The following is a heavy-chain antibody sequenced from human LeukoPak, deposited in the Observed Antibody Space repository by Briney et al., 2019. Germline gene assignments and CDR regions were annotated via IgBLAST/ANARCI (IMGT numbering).Heavy chain of an antibody. CDR2: INHSGST. CDR3: ARRPRVTMILVVINADWYFDL. J-gene: IGHJ2*01. V-gene: IGHV4-34*01. CDR1: GGSFSGYY. Sequence: SETLSLTCAVYGGSFSGYYWSWIRQPPGNGLEWIGEINHSGSTNYNPSLKSRVTISVDTSKNQFSLKLSSVTAADTAVYYCARRPRVTMILVVINADWYFDLWGRGTLVTVSS. D-gene: IGHD3-22*01.